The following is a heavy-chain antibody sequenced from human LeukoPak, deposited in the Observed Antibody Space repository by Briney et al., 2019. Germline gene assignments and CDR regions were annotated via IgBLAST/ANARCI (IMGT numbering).Heavy chain of an antibody. Sequence: GGSLRLSCAASVFTFSSYAMNWVRQAPGKGLEWVSSLSGSGGATYYSDSVKGRFSISRDNSKNTLYLQMNSLRVDDTAVYYCAKDLLPVGASNYYFDYWGQGTLVTVSS. CDR2: LSGSGGAT. CDR1: VFTFSSYA. D-gene: IGHD1-26*01. V-gene: IGHV3-23*01. CDR3: AKDLLPVGASNYYFDY. J-gene: IGHJ4*02.